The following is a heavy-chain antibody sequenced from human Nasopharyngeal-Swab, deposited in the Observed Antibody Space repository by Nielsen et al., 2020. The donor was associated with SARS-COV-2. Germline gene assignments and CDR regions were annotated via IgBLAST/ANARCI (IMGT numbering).Heavy chain of an antibody. Sequence: RQAPGKGLEWVGYIYYSGSTNYNPSLKSRVTISVDTSKNQFSLKLSSVTAADTAVYYCARVGTYYYDSSGHLNYYYYYYMDVWGKGTPVTVSS. J-gene: IGHJ6*03. CDR2: IYYSGST. D-gene: IGHD3-22*01. V-gene: IGHV4-59*01. CDR3: ARVGTYYYDSSGHLNYYYYYYMDV.